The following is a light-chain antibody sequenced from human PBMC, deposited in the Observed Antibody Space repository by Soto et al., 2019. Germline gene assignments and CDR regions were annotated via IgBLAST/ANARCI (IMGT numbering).Light chain of an antibody. J-gene: IGKJ5*01. CDR1: QGVTTN. CDR2: DVS. Sequence: EIVMTQSPDTLSVSPGERATLTSRAGQGVTTNFAWYQQKSGQSPRLLIYDVSIRATGVPARFSATGSETDFTLTISGLQSGDSAVYFCQQYNHWPFSFGQGTRLEI. V-gene: IGKV3-15*01. CDR3: QQYNHWPFS.